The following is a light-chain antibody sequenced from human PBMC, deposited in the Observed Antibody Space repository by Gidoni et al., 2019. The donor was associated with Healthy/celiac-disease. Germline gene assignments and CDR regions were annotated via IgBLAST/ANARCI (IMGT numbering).Light chain of an antibody. Sequence: ELMMPPSPATLSVAPEERATLSCSVGQSVSNNLAWYKQKPGQAPRLLIYGASTRAPALPASFSGIGLGTEFTLTISSLKSEEFAIYYVQQYNNWLGTFGGGTKVEIK. V-gene: IGKV3-15*01. CDR3: QQYNNWLGT. CDR2: GAS. J-gene: IGKJ4*01. CDR1: QSVSNN.